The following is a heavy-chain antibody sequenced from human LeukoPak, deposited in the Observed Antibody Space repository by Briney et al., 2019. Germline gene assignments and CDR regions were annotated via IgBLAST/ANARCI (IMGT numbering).Heavy chain of an antibody. CDR2: IKSDGSST. CDR3: ARDRGYTQDY. V-gene: IGHV3-74*01. D-gene: IGHD5-12*01. Sequence: GGSLRLSCAASGFTFSSYWMHWVRQAPGKGLVWVSYIKSDGSSTNYADSAKGRFTISRDNAKNTLYLQMNSLRAEDTAVYYCARDRGYTQDYWGQGTLVTVSS. CDR1: GFTFSSYW. J-gene: IGHJ4*02.